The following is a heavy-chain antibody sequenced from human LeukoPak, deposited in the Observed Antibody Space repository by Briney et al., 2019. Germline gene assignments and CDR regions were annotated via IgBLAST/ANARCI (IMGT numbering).Heavy chain of an antibody. D-gene: IGHD6-13*01. Sequence: QPGGSLRLPCAASGFTFSSYSMNWVRQAPGKGLEWVSYITTSSDTIYYADSVKGRFTISRDNAKNSLYLQVNSLRVEDTAVYYCARDYSSTSGKHAFDIWGQGTMVTVSS. CDR3: ARDYSSTSGKHAFDI. CDR1: GFTFSSYS. CDR2: ITTSSDTI. J-gene: IGHJ3*02. V-gene: IGHV3-48*01.